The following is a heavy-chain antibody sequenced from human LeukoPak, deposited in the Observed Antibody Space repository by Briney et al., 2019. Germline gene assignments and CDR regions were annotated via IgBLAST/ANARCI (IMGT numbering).Heavy chain of an antibody. J-gene: IGHJ5*02. D-gene: IGHD3-10*01. Sequence: GGSLRLSCAVSGFTVSDNYITWARQAPGKGLEWVSVIYANGNTYYGDSMQGRLTISRDKSKNTVFLQMNSLRVEDTAMYYCARVGEGELGNWFDPWGQGTLVTVSS. V-gene: IGHV3-53*01. CDR1: GFTVSDNY. CDR3: ARVGEGELGNWFDP. CDR2: IYANGNT.